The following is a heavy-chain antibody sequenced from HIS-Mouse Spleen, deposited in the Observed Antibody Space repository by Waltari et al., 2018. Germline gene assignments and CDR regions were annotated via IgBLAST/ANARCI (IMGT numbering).Heavy chain of an antibody. Sequence: QLQLQESGPGLVKPSETLSLTCTVSGGSMSSSSSYWGWIRQPPGKGLEWIGSIYYSGSTYSNPSLKSRVTISVDTSKNQFSLKLSSVTAADTAVYYCARDPRWNDGIDYWGQGTLVTVSS. D-gene: IGHD1-1*01. CDR2: IYYSGST. V-gene: IGHV4-39*07. J-gene: IGHJ4*02. CDR3: ARDPRWNDGIDY. CDR1: GGSMSSSSSY.